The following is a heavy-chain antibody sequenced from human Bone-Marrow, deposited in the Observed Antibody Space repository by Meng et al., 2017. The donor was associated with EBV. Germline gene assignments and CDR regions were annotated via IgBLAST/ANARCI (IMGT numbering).Heavy chain of an antibody. CDR3: AKESGRGYTPDY. CDR1: GGTLNSDA. V-gene: IGHV1-69*06. J-gene: IGHJ4*02. CDR2: LIPMFGAA. Sequence: GQCGRAGGGVKMPAPRVKVSCWPSGGTLNSDAVSWVRQAPGQGLEWLGGLIPMFGAANYAQKFQDRVTIVADKSTNTHYMELTSLTSDDTAVYYCAKESGRGYTPDYWGQGTLVTVSS. D-gene: IGHD3-10*01.